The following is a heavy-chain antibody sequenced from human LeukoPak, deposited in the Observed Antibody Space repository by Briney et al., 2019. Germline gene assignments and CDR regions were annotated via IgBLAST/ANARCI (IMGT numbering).Heavy chain of an antibody. D-gene: IGHD3-3*01. V-gene: IGHV3-23*01. CDR2: IGGSGGST. Sequence: GGSLRLSCAASGFTFSSYGTSWVRQAPGKGLQWVSSIGGSGGSTYYADSVKGRFTISRDNSKNTLYLQMNSLRAEDTAVYYCAKETGDFWSAVDYWGQGTLVTVSS. J-gene: IGHJ4*02. CDR1: GFTFSSYG. CDR3: AKETGDFWSAVDY.